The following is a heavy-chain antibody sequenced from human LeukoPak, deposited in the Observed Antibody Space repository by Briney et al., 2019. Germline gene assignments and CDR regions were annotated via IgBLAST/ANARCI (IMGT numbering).Heavy chain of an antibody. J-gene: IGHJ6*03. CDR3: ARVTSYYYGSGKSYYMDV. V-gene: IGHV3-23*01. CDR1: GFTFSSYA. CDR2: ISGSGGST. Sequence: SGGSLRLSCAASGFTFSSYAMSWVRQAPGKGLEWVSAISGSGGSTYYADSVKGRFTISRDNAKNPLYLQMNSLRAEDTAVYYCARVTSYYYGSGKSYYMDVWGKGTTVTISS. D-gene: IGHD3-10*01.